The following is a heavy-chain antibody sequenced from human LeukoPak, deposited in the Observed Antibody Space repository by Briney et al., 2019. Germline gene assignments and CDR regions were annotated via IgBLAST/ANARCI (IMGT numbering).Heavy chain of an antibody. D-gene: IGHD3-22*01. Sequence: KPSETLSLTCTVSGGSISSSSYYWGWIRQPPGKGLEWIGSIYYSGSTYYNPSLKSRVTISVDTSKNQFSLKLSSVTAAAPAVYYCAREGSGDYDSKDWGRGTLVNVSS. CDR3: AREGSGDYDSKD. CDR1: GGSISSSSYY. J-gene: IGHJ4*02. CDR2: IYYSGST. V-gene: IGHV4-39*07.